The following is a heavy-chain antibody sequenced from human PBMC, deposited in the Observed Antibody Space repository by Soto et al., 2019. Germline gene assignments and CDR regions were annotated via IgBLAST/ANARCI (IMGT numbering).Heavy chain of an antibody. Sequence: ASVKVSCKVSGYTLTELSMHWVRQAPGKGLEWMGGFDPEDGETIYAQKFQGRVTMTEDTSTDTAYMELSSLRSEDTAVYYCATSIQASLPQNAFDIWGQGTMVTVSS. CDR3: ATSIQASLPQNAFDI. CDR2: FDPEDGET. CDR1: GYTLTELS. D-gene: IGHD1-26*01. V-gene: IGHV1-24*01. J-gene: IGHJ3*02.